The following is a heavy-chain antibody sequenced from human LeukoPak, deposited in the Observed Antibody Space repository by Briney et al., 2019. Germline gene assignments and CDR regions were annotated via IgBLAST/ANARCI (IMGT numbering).Heavy chain of an antibody. CDR2: IYSGGST. V-gene: IGHV3-66*01. J-gene: IGHJ4*02. CDR3: ARDHNWGFDY. CDR1: GFTVSNNY. Sequence: GGSLRLSCAASGFTVSNNYMNWIRQAPGKGLEWVSLIYSGGSTYYADSVKDRFTISRDNSKNTLYLQINSLRVEDTAVYYCARDHNWGFDYWGQGTLVAVSS. D-gene: IGHD7-27*01.